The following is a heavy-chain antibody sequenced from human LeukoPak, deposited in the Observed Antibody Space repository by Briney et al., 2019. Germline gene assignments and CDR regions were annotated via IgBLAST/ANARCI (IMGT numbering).Heavy chain of an antibody. CDR3: ARDSNSHYYFDY. D-gene: IGHD2-2*01. CDR1: GFAFSSNH. J-gene: IGHJ4*02. CDR2: IYIAGTT. V-gene: IGHV3-53*01. Sequence: GGSLRLSCVASGFAFSSNHMNWVRQAPGKGLEWVSIIYIAGTTHYADSVKGRFTISRDNSINTVYLQMNSLRAEDTAVYYCARDSNSHYYFDYWGQGTLVTVSS.